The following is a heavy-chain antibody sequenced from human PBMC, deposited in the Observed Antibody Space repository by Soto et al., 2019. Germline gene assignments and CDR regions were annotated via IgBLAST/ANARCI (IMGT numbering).Heavy chain of an antibody. Sequence: EVQLLESGGGLVQPGGSLRLSCAASGFTFSSYAMSWVRQAPGKGLEWVSAISGSGGSTYYADSVKGRFTISRDNSKNTLYLQMNRMRAEDTAVYYCAKARITFGGVIALDYWGQGTLVTVSS. V-gene: IGHV3-23*01. J-gene: IGHJ4*02. CDR3: AKARITFGGVIALDY. CDR2: ISGSGGST. D-gene: IGHD3-16*02. CDR1: GFTFSSYA.